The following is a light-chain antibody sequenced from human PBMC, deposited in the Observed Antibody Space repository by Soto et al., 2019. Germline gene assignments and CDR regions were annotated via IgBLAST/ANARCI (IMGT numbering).Light chain of an antibody. CDR3: QQTYSGLVT. Sequence: DIHMTQSPSSLSASVGYRFTITCRASQTISNYLNWYQQRPGKAPKLLIYAASSLQSGVPPRFSGSESGTDFTLTISSLQPEDFETYYCQQTYSGLVTFGQGTRLEIK. J-gene: IGKJ5*01. CDR1: QTISNY. V-gene: IGKV1-39*01. CDR2: AAS.